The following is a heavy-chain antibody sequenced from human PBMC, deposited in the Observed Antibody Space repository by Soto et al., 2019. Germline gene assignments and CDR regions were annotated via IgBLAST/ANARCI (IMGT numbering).Heavy chain of an antibody. CDR1: GGTFSSYA. J-gene: IGHJ4*02. V-gene: IGHV1-69*13. Sequence: SVKVSCKASGGTFSSYAISWVRQAPGQGLEWMGGIIPIFGTANYAQKFQGRVTITADESTSTAYMELSSLRSEDTAVYYCASSYRAYDSSGYFDYCGQGTLVTVSS. CDR2: IIPIFGTA. CDR3: ASSYRAYDSSGYFDY. D-gene: IGHD3-22*01.